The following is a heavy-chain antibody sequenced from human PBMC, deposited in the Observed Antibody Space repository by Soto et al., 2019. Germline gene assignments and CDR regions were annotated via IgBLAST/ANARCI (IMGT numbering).Heavy chain of an antibody. Sequence: PVGSLRLSCAASGFTFSNAWMSWVRQAPGKGLEWVAVIWYDGSNKYYADSVKGRFTISRDNSKNTLYLQMNSLRAEDTAVYYCARELDGMDVWGQGTTVTVSS. J-gene: IGHJ6*02. CDR2: IWYDGSNK. V-gene: IGHV3-33*08. CDR1: GFTFSNAW. CDR3: ARELDGMDV.